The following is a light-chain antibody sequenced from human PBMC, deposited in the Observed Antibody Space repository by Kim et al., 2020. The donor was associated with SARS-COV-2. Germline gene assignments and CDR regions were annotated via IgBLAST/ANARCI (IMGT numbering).Light chain of an antibody. J-gene: IGKJ5*01. Sequence: SPGESATLSCGASQSVSSNLAWYQQTPGQAPRLLIYGASTRATGIPARFSGSGSGTEFTLTISSLQSEDFAVYYCQQYNNWPPITFGQGTRLEIK. V-gene: IGKV3-15*01. CDR1: QSVSSN. CDR3: QQYNNWPPIT. CDR2: GAS.